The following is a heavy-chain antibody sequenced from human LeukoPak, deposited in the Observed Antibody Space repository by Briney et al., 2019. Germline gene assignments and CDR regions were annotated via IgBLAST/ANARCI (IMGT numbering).Heavy chain of an antibody. CDR2: IYHSGST. V-gene: IGHV4-4*02. Sequence: SETLSLTCAVSGGSISSSNWWSWVRQPPGKGLEWIGEIYHSGSTNYNPSLKSRVTISVDKSKNQFSLKLSSVTAADTAVYYCARDLNYYDSSGYYYSSAGFDPWGQGTLVTVS. CDR3: ARDLNYYDSSGYYYSSAGFDP. CDR1: GGSISSSNW. D-gene: IGHD3-22*01. J-gene: IGHJ5*02.